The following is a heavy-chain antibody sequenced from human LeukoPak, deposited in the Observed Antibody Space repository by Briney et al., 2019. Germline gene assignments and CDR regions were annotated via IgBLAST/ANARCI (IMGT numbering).Heavy chain of an antibody. Sequence: QPGGSLRLSCAASGFTFSSYWMHWVRQAPGKGLVWVAHIHSDEISTAYADSVKGRFTTSRDNTRNTLYLQMNSLRAEDTAVYYCAKGHGGHFLLDYGMDVWGQGTTVTVSS. J-gene: IGHJ6*02. CDR3: AKGHGGHFLLDYGMDV. V-gene: IGHV3-74*01. CDR1: GFTFSSYW. CDR2: IHSDEIST. D-gene: IGHD4-23*01.